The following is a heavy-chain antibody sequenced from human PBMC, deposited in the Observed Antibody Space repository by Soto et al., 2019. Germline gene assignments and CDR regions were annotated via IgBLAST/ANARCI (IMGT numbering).Heavy chain of an antibody. CDR3: AREGNVIVVPAAIPPPYYGMDV. CDR2: IIPIFGTA. D-gene: IGHD2-2*01. Sequence: QVQLVQSGAEVKKPGSSVKVSCKASGGTFSSYAISWVRQAPGQGLEWMGGIIPIFGTANYAQKFQGRVTITADESTSTAYMELSSLRSEDTAVYYCAREGNVIVVPAAIPPPYYGMDVWGQGTTVTVSS. J-gene: IGHJ6*02. CDR1: GGTFSSYA. V-gene: IGHV1-69*01.